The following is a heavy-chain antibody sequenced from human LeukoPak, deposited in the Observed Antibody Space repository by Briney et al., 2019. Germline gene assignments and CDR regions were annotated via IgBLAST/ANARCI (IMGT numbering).Heavy chain of an antibody. Sequence: ASVKVSCKASGYTFTSYGISRVRQAPGQGLEWMGWISAYNGNTNYAQKLQGRVTMTTDTSTSTAYMELRSLRSDDTAVYYCAYGSGSYSLPYYYYGMDVWGQGTTVTVSS. CDR3: AYGSGSYSLPYYYYGMDV. CDR2: ISAYNGNT. V-gene: IGHV1-18*01. CDR1: GYTFTSYG. D-gene: IGHD3-10*01. J-gene: IGHJ6*02.